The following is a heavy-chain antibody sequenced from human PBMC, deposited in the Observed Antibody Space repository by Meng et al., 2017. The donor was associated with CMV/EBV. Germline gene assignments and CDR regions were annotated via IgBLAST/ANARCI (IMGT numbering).Heavy chain of an antibody. Sequence: FTFSSYAMHWVRQAPGKGLEWVAVISYDGSNKYYADSVKGRFTISRDNSKNTLYLQMNSLRAEDTAVYYCARDLYDFWSGLIAWWFDPWGQGTLVTVSS. CDR3: ARDLYDFWSGLIAWWFDP. V-gene: IGHV3-30-3*01. D-gene: IGHD3-3*01. J-gene: IGHJ5*02. CDR2: ISYDGSNK. CDR1: FTFSSYA.